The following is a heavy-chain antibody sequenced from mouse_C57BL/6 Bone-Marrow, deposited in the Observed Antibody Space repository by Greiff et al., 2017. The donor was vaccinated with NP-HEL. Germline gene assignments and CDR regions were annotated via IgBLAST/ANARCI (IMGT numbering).Heavy chain of an antibody. J-gene: IGHJ2*01. CDR2: IDPSDSYT. CDR1: GYTFTSYW. D-gene: IGHD1-1*01. Sequence: VQLQQPGAELVMPGASVKLSCKASGYTFTSYWMHWVKQRPGQGLEWIGEIDPSDSYTNYNQKFKGKSTLTVDKSSSTAYMQLSSLTSEDSAVYYCAREGIYYYGRSLFDYWGQGTTLTVSS. V-gene: IGHV1-69*01. CDR3: AREGIYYYGRSLFDY.